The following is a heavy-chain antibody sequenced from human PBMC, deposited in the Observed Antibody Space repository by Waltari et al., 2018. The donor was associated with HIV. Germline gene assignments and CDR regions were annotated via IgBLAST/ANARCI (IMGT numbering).Heavy chain of an antibody. CDR2: IYYTGTT. Sequence: QLQLQQSGPGLVKPSETLSLTSTVSGGSVINSDYYWDFIRQSPGKGLEGMGNIYYTGTTFYNPSLKSRVTMSADLSKNQFSLRLRSVTAADTAIYYCARRPRMAGFYLYYGMDVWGQGTTVTVSS. V-gene: IGHV4-39*01. CDR1: GGSVINSDYY. CDR3: ARRPRMAGFYLYYGMDV. D-gene: IGHD2-8*01. J-gene: IGHJ6*02.